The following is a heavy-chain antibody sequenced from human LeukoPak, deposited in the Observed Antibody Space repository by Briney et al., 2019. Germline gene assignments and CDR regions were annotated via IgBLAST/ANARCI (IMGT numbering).Heavy chain of an antibody. D-gene: IGHD3-10*01. CDR2: IWHDGSNQ. V-gene: IGHV3-33*01. Sequence: GGSLRLSCAASGFTFSNYGMHRVRQAPGKGLEWVAVIWHDGSNQYYADSVKGRFTISRDNSKDTLYLQMNSLRVEDTAVYYCARQTGTYDLDYWGQGTLVTVSS. CDR3: ARQTGTYDLDY. CDR1: GFTFSNYG. J-gene: IGHJ4*02.